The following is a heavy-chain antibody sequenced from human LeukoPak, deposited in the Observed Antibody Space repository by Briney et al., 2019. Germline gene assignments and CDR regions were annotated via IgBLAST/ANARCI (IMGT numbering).Heavy chain of an antibody. CDR1: GFSFSNHG. Sequence: TGGSLRLSCAASGFSFSNHGMHWVRQAPGKRLEWVAVIWDDGNNKRYANSVNGRFTISRDNSENTLYLQMNGLIAEDTAMYYCARDSYQDYYGRFDPWGQGTLVIVSS. CDR3: ARDSYQDYYGRFDP. J-gene: IGHJ5*02. CDR2: IWDDGNNK. V-gene: IGHV3-33*01. D-gene: IGHD3-10*01.